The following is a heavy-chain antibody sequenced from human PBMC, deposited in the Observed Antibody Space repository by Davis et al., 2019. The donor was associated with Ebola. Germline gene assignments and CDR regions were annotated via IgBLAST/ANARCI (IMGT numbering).Heavy chain of an antibody. CDR2: IKQDGSEK. J-gene: IGHJ4*02. V-gene: IGHV3-7*03. Sequence: GGSLRLSCTASGFTFGDYAMSWVRQAPGKGLEWVANIKQDGSEKYYMDSVTGRFTISRDNAKNSLYLQMNSLRVEDTAVYYCARAFSSGSITPFDYWGQGTLVTVSS. CDR1: GFTFGDYA. CDR3: ARAFSSGSITPFDY. D-gene: IGHD3-22*01.